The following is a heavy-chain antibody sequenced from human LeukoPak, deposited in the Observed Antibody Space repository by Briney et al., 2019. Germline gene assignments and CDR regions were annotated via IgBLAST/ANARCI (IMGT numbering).Heavy chain of an antibody. J-gene: IGHJ6*02. D-gene: IGHD2-2*03. CDR1: GFTFSSYG. CDR2: IWYDGSNK. V-gene: IGHV3-33*01. Sequence: GGSLRLSCAASGFTFSSYGMHWVRQAPGKGLEWVAVIWYDGSNKYYADSVKGRFTISRDNSKNTLYLQMNSLRAEDTAVYYCARVGYCSSTSCNYYYYGMDVWGQGTTVTVSS. CDR3: ARVGYCSSTSCNYYYYGMDV.